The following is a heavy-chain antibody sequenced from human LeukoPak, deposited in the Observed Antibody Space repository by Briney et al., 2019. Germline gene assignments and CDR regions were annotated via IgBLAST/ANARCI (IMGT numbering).Heavy chain of an antibody. CDR2: ISSSSSYI. CDR3: ARERLGELSYHDY. Sequence: GGSLRLSCAASGFTFSDYYMSWIRQAPGKGLKWVSYISSSSSYINYADSVKGRFTISRDNAKNSLYLQMNSLRADDTAVYYCARERLGELSYHDYWGQGTLVTVSS. V-gene: IGHV3-11*05. J-gene: IGHJ4*02. CDR1: GFTFSDYY. D-gene: IGHD3-16*02.